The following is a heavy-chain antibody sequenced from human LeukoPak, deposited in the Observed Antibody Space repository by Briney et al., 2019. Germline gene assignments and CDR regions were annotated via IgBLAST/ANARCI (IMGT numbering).Heavy chain of an antibody. D-gene: IGHD2-8*02. CDR3: ARGNGDYVVS. Sequence: SETVSLTCTVSGXSISGYYGSWIRQPPGKGLECIGYISYSGSTDYNPSLKSRLTISVDTSKNQFSLKLGSVTAAHTAIYYCARGNGDYVVSWGQGTLVTVSS. CDR2: ISYSGST. J-gene: IGHJ5*02. V-gene: IGHV4-59*01. CDR1: GXSISGYY.